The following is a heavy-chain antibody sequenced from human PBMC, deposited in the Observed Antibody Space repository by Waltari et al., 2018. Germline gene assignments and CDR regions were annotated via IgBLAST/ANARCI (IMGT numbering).Heavy chain of an antibody. D-gene: IGHD1-26*01. CDR3: ARETGTGYYPNYFDY. J-gene: IGHJ4*02. V-gene: IGHV4-4*07. CDR1: GGSVTSYF. Sequence: VQLQESGPGLVKPSETLSLTCTVSGGSVTSYFWSWVRQPAGKGLEWVGRISTSGSANYSPSLESRVTMSGDRSENQVSLNLHSVTAADTAIYYCARETGTGYYPNYFDYWGQGTPVTVSS. CDR2: ISTSGSA.